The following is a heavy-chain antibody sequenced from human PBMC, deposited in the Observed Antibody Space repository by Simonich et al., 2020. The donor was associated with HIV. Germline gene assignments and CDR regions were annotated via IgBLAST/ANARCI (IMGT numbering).Heavy chain of an antibody. V-gene: IGHV4-34*01. CDR1: GGSFSSYY. Sequence: QVQLQQWGAGLLKPSETLSLTCAVYGGSFSSYYWSWFRQPPGKGLEWIGEINHSGSTNYLPSLKSRVIISVDTSKNQFSLKLSSVTATDTAVYYGARGDLAVAPDYWGQGTLVTVSS. CDR2: INHSGST. CDR3: ARGDLAVAPDY. D-gene: IGHD6-19*01. J-gene: IGHJ4*02.